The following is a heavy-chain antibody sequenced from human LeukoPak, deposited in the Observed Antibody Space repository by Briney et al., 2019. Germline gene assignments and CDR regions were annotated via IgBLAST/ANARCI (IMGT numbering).Heavy chain of an antibody. CDR1: GFTFTRFS. D-gene: IGHD1-26*01. J-gene: IGHJ3*02. V-gene: IGHV3-48*01. CDR2: INSGSSTI. Sequence: QPGGSLRLSCAASGFTFTRFSMNWLRQAPGKGLEWVSYINSGSSTIYYADSVKGRFTISRDNAKNSLSLQMNSLRAEDTAVYYCARMGTTLWAFDIWGQGTMVTVSS. CDR3: ARMGTTLWAFDI.